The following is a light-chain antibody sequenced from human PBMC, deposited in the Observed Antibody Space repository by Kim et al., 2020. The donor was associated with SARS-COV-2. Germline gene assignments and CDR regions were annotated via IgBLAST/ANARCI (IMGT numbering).Light chain of an antibody. CDR3: QQYYGTPYT. J-gene: IGKJ2*01. CDR1: QSVLYSSNNKNY. CDR2: WAS. Sequence: DIVMTQSPDSLAVSLGERATINCKSNQSVLYSSNNKNYLAWYQQKPRQPPKLLIYWASTRESGVPDRFSGSGSGTDFTLTISSLQAEDVAVYYCQQYYGTPYTFGQGTKLEI. V-gene: IGKV4-1*01.